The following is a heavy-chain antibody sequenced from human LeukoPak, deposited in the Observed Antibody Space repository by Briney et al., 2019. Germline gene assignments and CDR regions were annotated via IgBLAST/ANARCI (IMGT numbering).Heavy chain of an antibody. CDR3: ARDKGTTGTTGAFDI. D-gene: IGHD1-1*01. CDR2: IYYSGST. J-gene: IGHJ3*02. Sequence: SETLSLTCTVSGGSISSGGYYRSWIRQHPGKGLEWIGYIYYSGSTYYNPSLKSRVTISVDTSKNQFSLKLSSVTAADTAVYYCARDKGTTGTTGAFDIWGQGTMVTISS. CDR1: GGSISSGGYY. V-gene: IGHV4-31*03.